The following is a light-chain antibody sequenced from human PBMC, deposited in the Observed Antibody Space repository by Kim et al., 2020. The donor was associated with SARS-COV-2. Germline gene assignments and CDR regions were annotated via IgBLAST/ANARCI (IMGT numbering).Light chain of an antibody. J-gene: IGLJ2*01. CDR3: NSRVSSGHRLL. CDR1: SLRIYY. CDR2: GNN. V-gene: IGLV3-19*01. Sequence: SSELTQDPGVSVALGQTVSITCQGDSLRIYYASWYQQKPGQAPVLVIYGNNLRPSGIPDRFSGSSSGNTASLTITGAQADDEADYYCNSRVSSGHRLLFGGGTQLTVL.